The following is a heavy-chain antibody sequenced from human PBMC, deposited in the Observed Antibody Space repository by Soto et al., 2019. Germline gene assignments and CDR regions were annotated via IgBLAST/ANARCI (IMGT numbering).Heavy chain of an antibody. Sequence: QVQLVESGGGVVQPGRSLRLSCAASGFTFSSYAMHWVRQAPGKGLQWVAVISYDGSNKYYADSVKGRFTISRDNSKNTLYLQMSSLRAEDTAVYYGARDLGAYSSSGRYYYGMDVWGQGTTVTVSS. CDR3: ARDLGAYSSSGRYYYGMDV. CDR1: GFTFSSYA. V-gene: IGHV3-30-3*01. CDR2: ISYDGSNK. J-gene: IGHJ6*02. D-gene: IGHD6-13*01.